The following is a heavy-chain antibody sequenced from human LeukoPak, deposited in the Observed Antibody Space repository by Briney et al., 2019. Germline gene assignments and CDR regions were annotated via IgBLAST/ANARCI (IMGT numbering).Heavy chain of an antibody. CDR2: IHYSGST. J-gene: IGHJ4*02. V-gene: IGHV4-39*01. Sequence: PSETLSLTCTVSGGSISSSSYYWGWIRQPPGKGLEWIGSIHYSGSTYYNPSLKSRVTISVDTSKNQFSLKLNSVTAADTAVYYCASHYYDSSGFYYIEDYWGQGTLVTASS. D-gene: IGHD3-22*01. CDR1: GGSISSSSYY. CDR3: ASHYYDSSGFYYIEDY.